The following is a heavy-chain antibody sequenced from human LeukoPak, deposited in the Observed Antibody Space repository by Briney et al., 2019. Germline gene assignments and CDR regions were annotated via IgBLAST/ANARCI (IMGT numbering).Heavy chain of an antibody. CDR2: IYHSGST. D-gene: IGHD6-6*01. J-gene: IGHJ5*02. Sequence: SGTLSLTCAVSGGSISSSNWWSWVRQPPGKGLEWIGEIYHSGSTNYNPSLKSRVTISVDKSKNQFSLKLSSVTAADTAVYYCARLGRGIAARHNWFDPWGQGTLVTVSS. CDR3: ARLGRGIAARHNWFDP. CDR1: GGSISSSNW. V-gene: IGHV4-4*02.